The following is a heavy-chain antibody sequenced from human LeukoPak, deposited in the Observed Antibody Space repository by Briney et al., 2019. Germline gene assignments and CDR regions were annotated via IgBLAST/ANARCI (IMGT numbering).Heavy chain of an antibody. CDR2: ISYIGST. J-gene: IGHJ3*02. CDR1: DDSFSSHY. D-gene: IGHD4-17*01. Sequence: PSETLSLTCAVSDDSFSSHYWTWIRQPPRKGLEWIGYISYIGSTNYNPSLKGRVTISIDTSKNQFSLKLSSVTAADTAVYYCARDLVTVTKGFDIWGQGTMVSVSS. CDR3: ARDLVTVTKGFDI. V-gene: IGHV4-59*11.